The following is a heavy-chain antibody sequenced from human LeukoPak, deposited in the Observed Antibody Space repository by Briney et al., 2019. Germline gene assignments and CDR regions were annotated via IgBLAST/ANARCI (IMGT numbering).Heavy chain of an antibody. J-gene: IGHJ3*02. D-gene: IGHD1-26*01. Sequence: SETLSLTCIVSGGSFSSSYWSWIRQPPGKGLEWIAYIYSNGSTNSNPSLKSRDTIAVDTSQSQFSLKLSSVTAADTAVYYCARGLVGLTPHAGVFQIWGQGTKVTVSS. V-gene: IGHV4-59*01. CDR2: IYSNGST. CDR3: ARGLVGLTPHAGVFQI. CDR1: GGSFSSSY.